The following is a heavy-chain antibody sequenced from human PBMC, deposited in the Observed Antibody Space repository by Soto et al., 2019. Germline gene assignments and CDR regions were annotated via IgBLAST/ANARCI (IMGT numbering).Heavy chain of an antibody. CDR3: AFGEESRYYYYGMDV. J-gene: IGHJ6*02. CDR1: GLTFSSYS. D-gene: IGHD3-10*01. V-gene: IGHV3-48*01. Sequence: AGGSLRLSCAASGLTFSSYSMNWVRQAPGKGLEWVSYISSSSSTIYYADSVKGRFTISRDNAKNSPYLQMNSLRAEDTAVYYCAFGEESRYYYYGMDVWGQGTTVTVSS. CDR2: ISSSSSTI.